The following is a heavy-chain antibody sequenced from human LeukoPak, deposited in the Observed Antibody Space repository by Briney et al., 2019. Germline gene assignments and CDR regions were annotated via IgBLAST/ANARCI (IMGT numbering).Heavy chain of an antibody. V-gene: IGHV3-64*01. D-gene: IGHD2-2*01. CDR3: ARDRDGIVIPAAIDY. CDR2: ISGNGGTT. CDR1: GITFSNHP. Sequence: TGGSLRLSCAASGITFSNHPFHWVRQAPGKGLESVSAISGNGGTTYYANSVKGRFTVSRDNSKNTLYLQMGSLTTEDMAVYYCARDRDGIVIPAAIDYWGQGTLVTVSS. J-gene: IGHJ4*02.